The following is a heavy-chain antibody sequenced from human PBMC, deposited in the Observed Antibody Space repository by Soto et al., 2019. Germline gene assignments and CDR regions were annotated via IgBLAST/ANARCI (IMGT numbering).Heavy chain of an antibody. CDR2: ISAYNGNT. V-gene: IGHV1-18*01. CDR1: GYTFTSYG. J-gene: IGHJ5*02. CDR3: ARALGAYCSSTSCYVGDP. D-gene: IGHD2-2*01. Sequence: AASVKVSCKASGYTFTSYGISWVRQAPGQGLEWMGWISAYNGNTNYAQKHQGRVTMTTDTSTSTAYMELRSLRSDDTAVYYCARALGAYCSSTSCYVGDPWGQGTLVTVSS.